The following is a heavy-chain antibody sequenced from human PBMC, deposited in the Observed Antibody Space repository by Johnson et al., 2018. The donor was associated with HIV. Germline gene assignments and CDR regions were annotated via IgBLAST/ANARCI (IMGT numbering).Heavy chain of an antibody. J-gene: IGHJ3*02. CDR2: ISYDGSNK. Sequence: QVQLVESGGGLVQSGESLRLSCVASGFTFSSYGMHWVRQAPGKGLEWVAVISYDGSNKYYADSVKGRFTISRDNSKNTLYLQMNSLRAEDTALYYCARDGSGNAFDIWGQGTMVTVSS. CDR3: ARDGSGNAFDI. CDR1: GFTFSSYG. V-gene: IGHV3-30*03. D-gene: IGHD2-15*01.